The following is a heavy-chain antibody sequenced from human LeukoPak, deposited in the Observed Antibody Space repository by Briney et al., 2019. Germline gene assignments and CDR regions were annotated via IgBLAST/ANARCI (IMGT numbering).Heavy chain of an antibody. CDR2: IWYDGSNK. CDR1: GFTFSSYG. V-gene: IGHV3-33*01. Sequence: PGGSLRLSCAASGFTFSSYGMHWVRQAPGKGLEWVAVIWYDGSNKYYADSVKGRFTISRDNSKNTLYLQMNSLRAEDMAVYYCARDSGYSYGYHDYWGQGTLVTVSS. D-gene: IGHD5-18*01. J-gene: IGHJ4*02. CDR3: ARDSGYSYGYHDY.